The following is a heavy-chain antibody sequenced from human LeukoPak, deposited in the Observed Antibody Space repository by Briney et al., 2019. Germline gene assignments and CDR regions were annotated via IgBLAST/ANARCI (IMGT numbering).Heavy chain of an antibody. CDR3: ARVLRYCSGGNCYSGGLGYMDV. CDR2: ISRSGSTK. Sequence: GGSLRLSCAASGFTFSDYNMRWIRQAPGKGLEWVSSISRSGSTKYYADSVKGRFTISRDNAKNSLFLQMNSLRAEDTAVYYCARVLRYCSGGNCYSGGLGYMDVWSKRTTVTISS. CDR1: GFTFSDYN. J-gene: IGHJ6*03. V-gene: IGHV3-11*01. D-gene: IGHD2-15*01.